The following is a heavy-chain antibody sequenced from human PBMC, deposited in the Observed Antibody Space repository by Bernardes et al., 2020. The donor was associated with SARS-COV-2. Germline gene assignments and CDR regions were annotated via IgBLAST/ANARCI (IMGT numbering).Heavy chain of an antibody. V-gene: IGHV3-74*01. CDR2: INSDGSST. J-gene: IGHJ3*01. D-gene: IGHD1-26*01. Sequence: GGSLRLSCAVSGFSLSKYWMHWVRQVPGKGLVWVSRINSDGSSTTYADFVKGRFTSSRDNVRNTLYLEMNSLRDEDTAVYYCAREPSMVRYAFDLWGPGTMVTVSS. CDR1: GFSLSKYW. CDR3: AREPSMVRYAFDL.